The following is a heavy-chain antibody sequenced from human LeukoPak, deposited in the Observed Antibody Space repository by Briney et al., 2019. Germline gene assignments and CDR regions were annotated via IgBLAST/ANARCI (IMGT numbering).Heavy chain of an antibody. D-gene: IGHD7-27*01. J-gene: IGHJ5*02. CDR3: SRLGSEGNWENWFDP. CDR1: GGSISSYY. CDR2: IYYSGNT. V-gene: IGHV4-59*01. Sequence: SETLSLTCTVSGGSISSYYWSWIRQPPGKGLEWIGYIYYSGNTNYNPSLKSRVTISVDTSKNQFSLKLSSVTAADTAVYYCSRLGSEGNWENWFDPWGQGTLVTVSS.